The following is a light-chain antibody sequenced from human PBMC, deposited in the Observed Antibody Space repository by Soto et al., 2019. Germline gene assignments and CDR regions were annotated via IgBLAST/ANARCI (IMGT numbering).Light chain of an antibody. Sequence: EIVLTQSPATLSLSPGERATLSCRTSQSVTTNFAWYQQQPGQAPRLLIYDISNRATGIPDRFSGSGSGTTFTLTISSLEPEDFAVYYCQQRATWPPLITVGPGTKVEIK. J-gene: IGKJ3*01. V-gene: IGKV3-11*01. CDR3: QQRATWPPLIT. CDR2: DIS. CDR1: QSVTTN.